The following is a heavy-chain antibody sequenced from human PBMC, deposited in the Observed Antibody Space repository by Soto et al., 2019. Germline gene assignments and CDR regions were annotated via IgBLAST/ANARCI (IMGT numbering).Heavy chain of an antibody. J-gene: IGHJ6*02. CDR2: IIPIFGTA. CDR1: GGTFSSYA. Sequence: QVQLVQSGAEVKKPGSSVKVSCKASGGTFSSYAISWVRQAPGQGLEWMGGIIPIFGTANYAQKFQGRVTITADESTSTAYMELSSLRSEDTAVYYCARDDIGDTAMVYYYYGMDVWGQGTTVTVSS. CDR3: ARDDIGDTAMVYYYYGMDV. V-gene: IGHV1-69*01. D-gene: IGHD5-18*01.